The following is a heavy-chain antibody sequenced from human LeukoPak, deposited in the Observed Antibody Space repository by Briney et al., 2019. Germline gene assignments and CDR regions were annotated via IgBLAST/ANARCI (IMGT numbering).Heavy chain of an antibody. CDR2: IYHSGST. V-gene: IGHV4-4*02. D-gene: IGHD3-22*01. CDR1: GGSMSVSNC. CDR3: AKLQRLTMNSFDI. J-gene: IGHJ3*02. Sequence: SETLSLTCAVSGGSMSVSNCWGWVRQPPGKGLEWIGEIYHSGSTNYNPSLKSRVTISLAKSKNQFSLKLNSVTAADTAVYFCAKLQRLTMNSFDIWGQGALVTVSS.